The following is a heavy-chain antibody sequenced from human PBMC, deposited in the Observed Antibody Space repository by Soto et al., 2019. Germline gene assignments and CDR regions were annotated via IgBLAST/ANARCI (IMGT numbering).Heavy chain of an antibody. CDR3: SRDQIVVVPGGDYYYYGMDV. CDR2: IYYSGST. J-gene: IGHJ6*02. Sequence: PSETLSLTCTVSGGSISSYYWSWIRQPPGKGLEWIGYIYYSGSTNYNPYLKSRVTISVDTSKNQLSLKLSSVTAADTAVYYCSRDQIVVVPGGDYYYYGMDVWGQGTTVTVSS. D-gene: IGHD2-2*01. CDR1: GGSISSYY. V-gene: IGHV4-59*01.